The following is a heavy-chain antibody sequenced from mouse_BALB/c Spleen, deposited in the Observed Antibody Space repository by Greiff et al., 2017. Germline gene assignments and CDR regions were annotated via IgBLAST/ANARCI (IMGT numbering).Heavy chain of an antibody. J-gene: IGHJ2*01. CDR1: GYSITSGYY. Sequence: ESGPGLVKPSQSLSLTCSVTGYSITSGYYWNWILQFPGNKLEWMGYISYDGSNNYNPSLKNRISITRDTSKNQFFLKLNSVTTEDTATYYCARRGNYYGSSYGDYWGQGTTLTVSS. V-gene: IGHV3-6*02. CDR2: ISYDGSN. CDR3: ARRGNYYGSSYGDY. D-gene: IGHD1-1*01.